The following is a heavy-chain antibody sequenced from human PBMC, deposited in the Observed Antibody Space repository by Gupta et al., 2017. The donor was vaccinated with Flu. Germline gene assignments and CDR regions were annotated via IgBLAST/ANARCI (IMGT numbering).Heavy chain of an antibody. D-gene: IGHD3-16*02. J-gene: IGHJ3*01. V-gene: IGHV2-5*02. CDR3: ARCVITYGGVIGDDAFDA. Sequence: QITLKESGPALIQPTQTLTLTCPFSGFSLTNTGEGVGWIRQPPGGALEWVAVIYWDNNDRYSPSLRTRLAITKDTSKKQVVLTMTNLDPVDTATYYCARCVITYGGVIGDDAFDAWGQGTMVTVSS. CDR2: IYWDNND. CDR1: GFSLTNTGEG.